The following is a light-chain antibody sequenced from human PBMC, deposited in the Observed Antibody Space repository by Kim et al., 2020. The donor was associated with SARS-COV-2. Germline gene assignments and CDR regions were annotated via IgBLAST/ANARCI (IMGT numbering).Light chain of an antibody. Sequence: EIVMTQSPATLSVSPGERATLSCRASQSVSSNLAWYQQKPGQAPRLLIYGTSTRATGIPARFSGSGSGTEFTLTINSLQSEDFAVYYCQQYNNCPTFGQGTKLEI. CDR3: QQYNNCPT. V-gene: IGKV3-15*01. CDR1: QSVSSN. CDR2: GTS. J-gene: IGKJ2*01.